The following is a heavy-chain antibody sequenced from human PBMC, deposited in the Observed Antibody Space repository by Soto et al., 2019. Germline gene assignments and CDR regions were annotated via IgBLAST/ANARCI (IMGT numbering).Heavy chain of an antibody. CDR3: ARGPPDSALPDY. CDR2: IWYDGTNK. J-gene: IGHJ4*02. Sequence: QVQLVESGGDVVQPGRSLRLSCAASGFTFSNYGMHWVRQAPGKGLEWVAVIWYDGTNKYYADSMKGRFTISRDSSKNTLYLQMNSLRAEDTAVYYCARGPPDSALPDYWGQGTLVTVSS. D-gene: IGHD1-26*01. V-gene: IGHV3-33*01. CDR1: GFTFSNYG.